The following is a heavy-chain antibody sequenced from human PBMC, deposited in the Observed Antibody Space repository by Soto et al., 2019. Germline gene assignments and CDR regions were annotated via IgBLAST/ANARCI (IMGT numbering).Heavy chain of an antibody. CDR3: VRELSRGWFDP. D-gene: IGHD3-16*01. V-gene: IGHV4-59*01. CDR1: NDSISSYY. J-gene: IGHJ5*02. Sequence: AXGTLSLTCTVSNDSISSYYWSWIRQPPGKGLEWIGYIFYSGGTTYNPSLESRVTISVDRSTNQFSLKLTSVTAADTAVYYCVRELSRGWFDPWGQGTLVTVSS. CDR2: IFYSGGT.